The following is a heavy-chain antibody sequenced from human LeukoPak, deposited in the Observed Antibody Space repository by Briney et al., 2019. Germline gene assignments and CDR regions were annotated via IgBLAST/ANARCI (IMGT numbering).Heavy chain of an antibody. CDR1: GLPSGDYA. CDR2: IRRNAYGGTP. CDR3: TTSQRGYTYGHDY. V-gene: IGHV3-49*04. J-gene: IGHJ4*02. D-gene: IGHD5-18*01. Sequence: GGSLRLSCTTSGLPSGDYAVSWVRQAPGKGLEWVGFIRRNAYGGTPEYAASVRGRFTISRDESKTIAYLQMSSLKTEDTAVYYCTTSQRGYTYGHDYWGQGTLVTVS.